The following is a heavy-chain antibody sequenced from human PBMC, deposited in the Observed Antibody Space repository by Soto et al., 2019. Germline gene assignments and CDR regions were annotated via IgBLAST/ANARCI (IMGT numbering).Heavy chain of an antibody. D-gene: IGHD1-26*01. J-gene: IGHJ5*02. CDR2: INSDGSTT. Sequence: GSLRLSCAASGFSFSSYWMHWVRQVPGKGLVWVSRINSDGSTTTYADSVKGRFTISRDNAKNTLYLQMNSLRVEDTAVYYCARVLTGSYNWFDPWGQGTLVNVPQ. CDR1: GFSFSSYW. CDR3: ARVLTGSYNWFDP. V-gene: IGHV3-74*01.